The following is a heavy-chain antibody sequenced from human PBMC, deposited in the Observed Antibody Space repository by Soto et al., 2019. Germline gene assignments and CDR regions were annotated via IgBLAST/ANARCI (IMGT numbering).Heavy chain of an antibody. Sequence: EVQMIQSGGGLVQPGGSLSLSCEVSGFTFSSYDMNWLRQAPGKGLEWISYVGRSVTTMSYADSVRGRSTVSRDNAKNVLYLQMNSLRREDTAVYYCASGQYESLGYWGQGTLVTVSS. J-gene: IGHJ4*02. CDR1: GFTFSSYD. D-gene: IGHD3-16*01. CDR3: ASGQYESLGY. V-gene: IGHV3-48*03. CDR2: VGRSVTTM.